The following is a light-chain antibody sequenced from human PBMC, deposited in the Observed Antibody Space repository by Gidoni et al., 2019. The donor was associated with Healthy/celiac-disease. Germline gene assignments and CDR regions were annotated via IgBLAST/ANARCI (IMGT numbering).Light chain of an antibody. CDR2: GKN. V-gene: IGLV3-19*01. CDR1: SLRSYY. Sequence: SELTQDPAVSVALGQTVRITCQGDSLRSYYASWYQQKPGQAPVLVIYGKNNRPSGIPDRFSGSSSGNTASLTITGAQAEDEADYYCNSRDSSGNHPHWVFGGGTKLTVL. J-gene: IGLJ3*02. CDR3: NSRDSSGNHPHWV.